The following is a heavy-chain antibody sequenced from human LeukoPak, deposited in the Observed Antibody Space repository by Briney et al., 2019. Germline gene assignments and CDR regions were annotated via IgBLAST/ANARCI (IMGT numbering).Heavy chain of an antibody. CDR1: GFTFSSYG. J-gene: IGHJ4*02. CDR2: IKTDGSST. D-gene: IGHD6-6*01. CDR3: ARSGGSSSLGY. Sequence: PGGSLTLSCAASGFTFSSYGMQWVRHAPGKGLVWVSHIKTDGSSTTYAVSVKRRLTISRDNAKNTLYLQMNSLRAEDTAVYYCARSGGSSSLGYWGQGTLVTVSS. V-gene: IGHV3-74*01.